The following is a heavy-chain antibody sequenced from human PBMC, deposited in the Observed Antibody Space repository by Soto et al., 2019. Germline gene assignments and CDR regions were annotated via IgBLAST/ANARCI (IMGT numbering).Heavy chain of an antibody. J-gene: IGHJ4*02. CDR2: ISYDGSNK. D-gene: IGHD3-3*01. Sequence: PGGSLRLSCAASGFTFSSSAMHWVRQAPGKGLEWVAVISYDGSNKYYADSVKGRFTISRDNSKNTLYLQMNSLRAEDTAVYYCARDKRDLRFLEWSYYFDYWGQGTLVTAPQ. CDR3: ARDKRDLRFLEWSYYFDY. V-gene: IGHV3-30-3*01. CDR1: GFTFSSSA.